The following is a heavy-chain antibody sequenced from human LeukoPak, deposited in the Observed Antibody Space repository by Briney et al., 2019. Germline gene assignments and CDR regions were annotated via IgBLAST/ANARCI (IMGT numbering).Heavy chain of an antibody. CDR1: GFIVSTNY. CDR3: AKAQFSNYYYYMDV. D-gene: IGHD4-11*01. J-gene: IGHJ6*03. V-gene: IGHV3-66*01. CDR2: LYSGGTT. Sequence: GGSLRLSCAASGFIVSTNYMSWVRQAPGKGLEWVSVLYSGGTTYYADSVKGRFTISRDNSKNTLYLQMNSLRAEDTAVYYCAKAQFSNYYYYMDVWGKGTTVSVSS.